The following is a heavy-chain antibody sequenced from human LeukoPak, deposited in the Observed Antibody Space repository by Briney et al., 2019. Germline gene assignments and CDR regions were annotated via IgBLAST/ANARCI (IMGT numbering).Heavy chain of an antibody. CDR2: ISGLGSSI. CDR1: GFVFSDYY. V-gene: IGHV3-11*04. Sequence: KSGGSLRLSCAASGFVFSDYYMSWIRQTPGKGLDWVSYISGLGSSIYYADSVKGRFTISRDNAKNSVYLQMDSLRAEDTAVYYCATSNAYLDNWGQGTLVTVSS. J-gene: IGHJ4*02. CDR3: ATSNAYLDN. D-gene: IGHD3-16*01.